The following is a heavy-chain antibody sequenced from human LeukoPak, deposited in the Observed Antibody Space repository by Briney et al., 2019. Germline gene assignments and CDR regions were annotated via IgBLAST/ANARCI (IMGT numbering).Heavy chain of an antibody. CDR2: ISGDGTAR. D-gene: IGHD3-10*01. V-gene: IGHV3-74*01. Sequence: GGPLRLSCAASGFTSSSYWMHWVRQVPGKGLVWVSRISGDGTARNYADSVKGRFTISRDDAKNTVDLQMNSLRGEDTAVYYCVRGRGSYGWFDPWGQGTLVTVSS. J-gene: IGHJ5*02. CDR1: GFTSSSYW. CDR3: VRGRGSYGWFDP.